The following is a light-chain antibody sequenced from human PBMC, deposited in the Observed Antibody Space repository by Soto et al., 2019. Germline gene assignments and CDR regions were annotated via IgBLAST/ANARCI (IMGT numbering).Light chain of an antibody. Sequence: QPVLTQSPSASASLGASVKLTCTLSSGHSSYAIAWHQQRPEKGPRYLMKLNSDGSHSKGDGVPDRFSGSISGAERYLTISSLQSEDEADYYCQTWGTGIQVFGGGTKLTVL. CDR1: SGHSSYA. J-gene: IGLJ2*01. CDR2: LNSDGSH. CDR3: QTWGTGIQV. V-gene: IGLV4-69*01.